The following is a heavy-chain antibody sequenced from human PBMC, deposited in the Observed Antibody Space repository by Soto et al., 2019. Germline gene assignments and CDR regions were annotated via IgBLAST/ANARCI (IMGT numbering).Heavy chain of an antibody. CDR2: FSGSGGIT. CDR1: GFTFSSYA. J-gene: IGHJ4*02. CDR3: AKAPWGVIGDNFYFDY. Sequence: GGSLRLSCVASGFTFSSYAMSWVRQAPGKGLEWVSVFSGSGGITFYADSVKGRFTISRDNSKNTLYLQMNSLRAEDTAVYYCAKAPWGVIGDNFYFDYWGQGTLVTVSS. D-gene: IGHD3-16*02. V-gene: IGHV3-23*01.